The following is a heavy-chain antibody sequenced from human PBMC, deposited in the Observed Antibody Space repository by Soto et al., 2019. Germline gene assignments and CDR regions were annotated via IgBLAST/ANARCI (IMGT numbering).Heavy chain of an antibody. CDR1: GFTFSSYG. CDR2: ISYDGSNK. Sequence: QVQLVESGGGVVQPGRSPRLSCAASGFTFSSYGMRWVRQAPGKGLEWVAVISYDGSNKYYADSVKGRFTIARDNSKNTLYLQMNSLRAEDTAVYYCAKGLRGAAAEGSWFDPWGQGTLVTVSS. J-gene: IGHJ5*02. D-gene: IGHD6-13*01. CDR3: AKGLRGAAAEGSWFDP. V-gene: IGHV3-30*18.